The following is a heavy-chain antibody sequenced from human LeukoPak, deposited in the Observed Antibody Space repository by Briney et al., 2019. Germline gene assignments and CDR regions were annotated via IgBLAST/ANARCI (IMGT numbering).Heavy chain of an antibody. Sequence: GGSLRLSCAASGFSFSNFYMSWIRQAPGKGLEWVSYISSSSTHTNSADSVRGRFTISRDNAKNSLYLQMNSLRAEDTAVYYCASHTPPVAPMVRGTRNPVDYWGQGTLVTVSS. CDR3: ASHTPPVAPMVRGTRNPVDY. J-gene: IGHJ4*02. CDR2: ISSSSTHT. D-gene: IGHD3-10*01. CDR1: GFSFSNFY. V-gene: IGHV3-11*03.